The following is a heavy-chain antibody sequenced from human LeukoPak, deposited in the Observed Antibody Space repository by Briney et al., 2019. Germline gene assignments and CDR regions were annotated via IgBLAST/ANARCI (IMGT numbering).Heavy chain of an antibody. J-gene: IGHJ5*02. D-gene: IGHD3-3*01. Sequence: GGSLRLSCAASGFTFSSYAMSWVRQAPGKGLEWVSAISGSGGSTYYADSVKGRFTISRDNSKNTLYLQMNSLRAEDTAVYYCAKGGRITIFGVTPNRNNWFDPWGQGTLVTVSS. CDR3: AKGGRITIFGVTPNRNNWFDP. CDR2: ISGSGGST. CDR1: GFTFSSYA. V-gene: IGHV3-23*01.